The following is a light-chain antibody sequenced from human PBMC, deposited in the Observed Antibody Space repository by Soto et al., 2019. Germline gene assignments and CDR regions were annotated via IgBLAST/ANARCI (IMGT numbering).Light chain of an antibody. Sequence: QYALTQPPSVSGAPGQRVTISCTGSSYNIGAGYDVHWYQQLPGTAPKLLIYGNSNRPSGVPDRFSGSKSGTSASLAITGLQAEDEADYYCQSYDSSLSGYVFGTGTKVTVL. J-gene: IGLJ1*01. CDR3: QSYDSSLSGYV. CDR1: SYNIGAGYD. CDR2: GNS. V-gene: IGLV1-40*01.